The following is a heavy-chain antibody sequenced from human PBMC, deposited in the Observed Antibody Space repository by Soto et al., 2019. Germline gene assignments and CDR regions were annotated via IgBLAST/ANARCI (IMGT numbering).Heavy chain of an antibody. Sequence: ASVKVSCKASGYTFTGYYMHWVRQAPGQGLEWMGWINPNSGGTNYAQKFQGWVTMTRDTSINTAYMELSRLRSDDTAVYYCARGNYYESSGYYYYFDYWGQGTLVTVSS. J-gene: IGHJ4*02. V-gene: IGHV1-2*04. CDR2: INPNSGGT. D-gene: IGHD3-22*01. CDR1: GYTFTGYY. CDR3: ARGNYYESSGYYYYFDY.